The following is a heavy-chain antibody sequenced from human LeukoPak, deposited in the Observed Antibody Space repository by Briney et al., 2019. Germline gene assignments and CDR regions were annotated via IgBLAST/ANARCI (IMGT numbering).Heavy chain of an antibody. Sequence: PGGSLRLSCSASGFTFSRHTMHWVRQAPGKGLEYVSAISTNGGSTYYADSVKGRFTISRDNSKNTLYFQMSSLRAEDTAVYYCARDPNYDFWSGYYIAYFDYWGQGTLVTVSS. CDR2: ISTNGGST. CDR3: ARDPNYDFWSGYYIAYFDY. D-gene: IGHD3-3*01. CDR1: GFTFSRHT. J-gene: IGHJ4*02. V-gene: IGHV3-64D*06.